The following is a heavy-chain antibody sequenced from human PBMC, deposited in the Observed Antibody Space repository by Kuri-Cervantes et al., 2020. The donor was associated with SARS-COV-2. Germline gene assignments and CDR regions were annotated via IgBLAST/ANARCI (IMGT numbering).Heavy chain of an antibody. D-gene: IGHD4-17*01. V-gene: IGHV1-69*13. J-gene: IGHJ5*02. CDR3: ARIDNGDDP. Sequence: SVKVSCKASGDNFNRNVISWVRQAPGQGLEWMGATIPVLGTANRAQKFQGRVTISADESTRTAYMELSSLTSEDTAVYYCARIDNGDDPWGQGTLVTVSS. CDR1: GDNFNRNV. CDR2: TIPVLGTA.